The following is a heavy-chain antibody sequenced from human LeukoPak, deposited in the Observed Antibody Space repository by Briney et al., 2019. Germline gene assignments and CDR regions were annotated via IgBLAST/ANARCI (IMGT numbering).Heavy chain of an antibody. Sequence: GGSLRLSCAASGFTFSSYSMNWVRQAPGKGLEWVSSISSSSSYIYYADSVKGRFTISRDNAKNSLYLQMNSLRAEDTAVYYCAREIRNDCSGGSCYFTGYYYYYYMDVWGKGTTVTISS. D-gene: IGHD2-15*01. J-gene: IGHJ6*03. CDR2: ISSSSSYI. V-gene: IGHV3-21*01. CDR3: AREIRNDCSGGSCYFTGYYYYYYMDV. CDR1: GFTFSSYS.